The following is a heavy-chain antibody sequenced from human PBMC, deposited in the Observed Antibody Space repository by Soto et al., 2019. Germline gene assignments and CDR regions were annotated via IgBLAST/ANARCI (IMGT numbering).Heavy chain of an antibody. V-gene: IGHV3-7*02. CDR2: IKQDGSEK. D-gene: IGHD6-13*01. CDR1: GFTFSSYW. J-gene: IGHJ3*02. Sequence: PGGSLRLSCAASGFTFSSYWISWVRQAPGKGLEWVANIKQDGSEKYYVDSVKGRFTISRDNAKNSLYLQMNSLRAEDTAVYYCARSSSWYFDIWGQGTMVTV. CDR3: ARSSSWYFDI.